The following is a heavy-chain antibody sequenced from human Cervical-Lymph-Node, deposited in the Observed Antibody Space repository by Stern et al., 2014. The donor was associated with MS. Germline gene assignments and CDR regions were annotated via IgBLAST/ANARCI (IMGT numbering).Heavy chain of an antibody. CDR2: LDLDDDK. Sequence: QITLKESGPALVKPTQTLTLTCTFSGFSLSTSGMRVSWIRQPPGKALEWLGSLDLDDDKFYSTSLKTRLTISKDTSKNQVVLTMTNMDPVDTATYYCARSPPYYEFWNDYYYFDYLGQGTLVAVSS. J-gene: IGHJ4*02. CDR3: ARSPPYYEFWNDYYYFDY. V-gene: IGHV2-70*04. CDR1: GFSLSTSGMR. D-gene: IGHD3-3*01.